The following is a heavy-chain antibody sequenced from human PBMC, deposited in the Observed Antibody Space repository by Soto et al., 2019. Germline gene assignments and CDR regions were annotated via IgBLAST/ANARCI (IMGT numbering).Heavy chain of an antibody. D-gene: IGHD3-10*02. CDR3: AKDMSEGDYDDY. J-gene: IGHJ4*02. CDR2: ISYDGSNK. Sequence: GGSLRLSCAASGFTFSSYGVHWVRQAPGKGLEWVAVISYDGSNKYYADSVKGRFTISRDNSMNTLYLQMNSLRAEDTAVYYCAKDMSEGDYDDYWGQGTLVTVSS. V-gene: IGHV3-30*18. CDR1: GFTFSSYG.